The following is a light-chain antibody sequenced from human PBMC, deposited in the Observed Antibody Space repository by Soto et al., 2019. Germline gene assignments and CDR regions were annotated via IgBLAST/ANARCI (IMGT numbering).Light chain of an antibody. J-gene: IGKJ5*01. CDR3: QQFNNYPR. CDR1: QGSSSA. CDR2: DAS. V-gene: IGKV1D-13*01. Sequence: AIQLTQSPSSLSASVGDRVTITCRASQGSSSALAWYQQKPGKAPKLLIYDASSLESGVPSRFSGSGSGTDSTLNISSLQPEDFATYYCQQFNNYPRFGQGTRLEIK.